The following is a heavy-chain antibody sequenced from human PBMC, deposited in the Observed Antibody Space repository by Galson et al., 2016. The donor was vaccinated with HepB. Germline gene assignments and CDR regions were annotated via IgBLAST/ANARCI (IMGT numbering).Heavy chain of an antibody. Sequence: SLRLSCAATGLTFSSYAMSWVRQAPGKGLEWVSAFSGGNTKYADSVKGRFTISGDNSKNTVYLQMNSRRVEDTAVYYCATRVITMIRGVVDYWGQGTLVTVSS. D-gene: IGHD3-10*01. CDR1: GLTFSSYA. J-gene: IGHJ4*02. CDR2: FSGGNT. CDR3: ATRVITMIRGVVDY. V-gene: IGHV3-23*01.